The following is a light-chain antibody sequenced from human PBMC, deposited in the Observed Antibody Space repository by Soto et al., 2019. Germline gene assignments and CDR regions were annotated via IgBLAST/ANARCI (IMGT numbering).Light chain of an antibody. Sequence: EIVLTQSPGTLYLSPGERATLSCRASQSVSSDYLAWYQQKPGQAPRLLIYGASTRATGIPDRFSGSGSGTDFALTISRLEPEDFAVYYCQQYGGSLRTFGQGTKVDIK. V-gene: IGKV3-20*01. CDR1: QSVSSDY. CDR3: QQYGGSLRT. CDR2: GAS. J-gene: IGKJ1*01.